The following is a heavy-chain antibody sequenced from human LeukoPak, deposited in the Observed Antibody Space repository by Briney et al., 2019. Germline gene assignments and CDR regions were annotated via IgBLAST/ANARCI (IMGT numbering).Heavy chain of an antibody. J-gene: IGHJ4*02. Sequence: PSETLSLTCAVSGYSISSGYYWGWIRQPPGKGLEWIGSIYHSGSTYYNPSLKSRVTISVDTSKNQFSLNLSSVTAADTAVYYCARVVPVGGTDYWGRGTLVTVSS. D-gene: IGHD6-13*01. CDR1: GYSISSGYY. V-gene: IGHV4-38-2*01. CDR2: IYHSGST. CDR3: ARVVPVGGTDY.